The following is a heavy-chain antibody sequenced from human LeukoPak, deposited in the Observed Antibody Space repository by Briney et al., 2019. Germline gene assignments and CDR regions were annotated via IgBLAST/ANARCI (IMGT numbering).Heavy chain of an antibody. J-gene: IGHJ4*02. Sequence: PSQTLSLTCAVSGYFISTGYYWGWIRQSPGKGLEWIGSLYHSGSTYYNPSLKSRVTISVDTSKNHFSLKPSSVTAADTAVYYCARDTYCTNGVCYLDYWGQGTLVTVSS. CDR1: GYFISTGYY. V-gene: IGHV4-38-2*02. D-gene: IGHD2-8*01. CDR2: LYHSGST. CDR3: ARDTYCTNGVCYLDY.